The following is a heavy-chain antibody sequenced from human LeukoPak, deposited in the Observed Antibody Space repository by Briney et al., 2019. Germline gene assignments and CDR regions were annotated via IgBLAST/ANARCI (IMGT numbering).Heavy chain of an antibody. D-gene: IGHD6-13*01. V-gene: IGHV3-23*01. CDR3: AKGNGKAATGNVVDY. CDR2: ISGSGGTT. J-gene: IGHJ4*02. Sequence: GGSLRLSCAASGFTFNSYAMSWVRQAPGKGLKWVSVISGSGGTTYYADSVKGRFTISRDNSKSTLFLQMNSLRAEDTAVYYCAKGNGKAATGNVVDYWGQGTLVTVSS. CDR1: GFTFNSYA.